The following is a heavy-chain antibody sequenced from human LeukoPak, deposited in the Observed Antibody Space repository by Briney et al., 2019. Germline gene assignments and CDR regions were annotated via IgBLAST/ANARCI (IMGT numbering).Heavy chain of an antibody. CDR3: ARAGLYNWNYEGTAYFDY. D-gene: IGHD1-7*01. V-gene: IGHV3-48*03. CDR1: GFSFSSYE. CDR2: IGSSGSTV. J-gene: IGHJ4*02. Sequence: GGSLRLSCAASGFSFSSYEINWVRQAPGKGLEWVSYIGSSGSTVYYADSVKGRFTISRDNAKNSLYLQMNSLRAEDTALYYCARAGLYNWNYEGTAYFDYWGQGTLVTVSS.